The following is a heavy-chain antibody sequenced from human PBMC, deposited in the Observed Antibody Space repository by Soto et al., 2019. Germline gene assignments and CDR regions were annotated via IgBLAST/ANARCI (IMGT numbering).Heavy chain of an antibody. V-gene: IGHV4-59*08. CDR3: ERIYCSSIRCSSHFDY. Sequence: PSETLSLTCTVSGASISGFYWSWIRQPPGKGLEWIGSIYYSGSTTYNPSLKSRVTISVDTSKNQFSLKLTSVTAADTAVYFCERIYCSSIRCSSHFDYWGQGTLVTVSS. CDR1: GASISGFY. J-gene: IGHJ4*02. CDR2: IYYSGST. D-gene: IGHD2-2*01.